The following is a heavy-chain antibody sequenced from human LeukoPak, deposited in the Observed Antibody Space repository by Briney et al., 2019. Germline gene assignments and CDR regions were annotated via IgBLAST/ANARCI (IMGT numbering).Heavy chain of an antibody. V-gene: IGHV1-2*02. J-gene: IGHJ4*02. D-gene: IGHD3-16*01. CDR2: THPVSGDT. Sequence: GASVKVSCKASGYPFTNFYVHWVRLAPGQGLEWRGWTHPVSGDTIYAQKFQGRVTMTRDTSISTAYMELTSLTSDDTAVYYCARMTHTLGATYSHFDYWGQGTLVTVSS. CDR1: GYPFTNFY. CDR3: ARMTHTLGATYSHFDY.